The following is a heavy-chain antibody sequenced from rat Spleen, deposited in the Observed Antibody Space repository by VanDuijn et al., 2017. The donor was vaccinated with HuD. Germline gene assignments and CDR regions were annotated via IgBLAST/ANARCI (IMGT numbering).Heavy chain of an antibody. V-gene: IGHV5-31*01. CDR1: GITFNNYW. Sequence: EVQLVESDGGLVQPGRSLKLSCVASGITFNNYWMTWIRQAPGKGLEWVASISNIGDTYYSDSVKGRFTISRDNAKSTLSLQMDSLRSEDTATYYCARRHYGYTDYFDYWGQGVMVTVSS. CDR2: ISNIGDT. D-gene: IGHD1-9*01. J-gene: IGHJ2*01. CDR3: ARRHYGYTDYFDY.